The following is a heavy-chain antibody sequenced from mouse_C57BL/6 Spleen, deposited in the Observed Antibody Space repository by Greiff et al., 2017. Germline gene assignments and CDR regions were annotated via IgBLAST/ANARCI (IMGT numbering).Heavy chain of an antibody. V-gene: IGHV14-4*01. CDR2: IDPENGDT. CDR1: GFNIKDDY. Sequence: EVQLQQSGAELVRPGASVKLSCTASGFNIKDDYMHWVKQRPEQGLEWIGWIDPENGDTEYASKFQGKATITADTSSNTAYLQLSSLTSEDTAVYYCTIGWLLRGENWYCDVWGTGTTVTVSS. D-gene: IGHD2-3*01. CDR3: TIGWLLRGENWYCDV. J-gene: IGHJ1*03.